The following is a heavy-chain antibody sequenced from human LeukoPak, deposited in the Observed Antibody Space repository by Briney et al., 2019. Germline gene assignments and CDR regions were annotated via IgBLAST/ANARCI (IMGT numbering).Heavy chain of an antibody. D-gene: IGHD3-22*01. CDR3: ATIPWGSGYDYGYYYDSSGPSTFDI. CDR2: MNPNSGNT. V-gene: IGHV1-8*01. J-gene: IGHJ3*02. CDR1: GYTFTSYD. Sequence: GASVKVSCKASGYTFTSYDINWVRQATGQGLEWMGWMNPNSGNTGYAQKFQGRVTMTRNTSISTAYMELSSLRSEDTAVYYCATIPWGSGYDYGYYYDSSGPSTFDIWGQGTMVTVSS.